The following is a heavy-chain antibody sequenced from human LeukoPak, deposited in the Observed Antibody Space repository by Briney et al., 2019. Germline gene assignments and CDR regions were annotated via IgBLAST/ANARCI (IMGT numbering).Heavy chain of an antibody. V-gene: IGHV3-23*01. J-gene: IGHJ4*02. D-gene: IGHD1-26*01. Sequence: PGGSLRLSCAASGFTFSSYAMTWVRQSPGKGLEWVSSLSGSGASSYYADSVKGRFTISRDSSKNTLYLQMNSLRAEDTAVYYCAKGGSYYGDFDYWGQGTLVTVSS. CDR3: AKGGSYYGDFDY. CDR2: LSGSGASS. CDR1: GFTFSSYA.